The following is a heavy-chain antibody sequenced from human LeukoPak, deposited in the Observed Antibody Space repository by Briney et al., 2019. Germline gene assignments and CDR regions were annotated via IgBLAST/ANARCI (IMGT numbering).Heavy chain of an antibody. Sequence: GGSLRLSCAASGFTFSSHNMNWVRQAPGKGLEWVSSISSSSSYIYYAGSVKGRFTISRDNAKNSLYLQMSSLRAEDTAIYYCARLYDILTGAFDYWGQGTLVTVSS. V-gene: IGHV3-21*01. CDR1: GFTFSSHN. CDR2: ISSSSSYI. J-gene: IGHJ4*02. CDR3: ARLYDILTGAFDY. D-gene: IGHD3-9*01.